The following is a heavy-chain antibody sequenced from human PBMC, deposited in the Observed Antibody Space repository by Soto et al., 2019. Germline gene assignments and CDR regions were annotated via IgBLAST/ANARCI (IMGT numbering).Heavy chain of an antibody. J-gene: IGHJ5*02. V-gene: IGHV3-23*01. CDR1: GINFRSRA. CDR2: TTDSGGDS. D-gene: IGHD2-2*01. Sequence: GGSLRLSCVAPGINFRSRAMSWVRQAPGEGLEWVSVTTDSGGDSKYADSVRGRFTISRDNSKNTLYLQMSSLRDEDTAVYYCVRDPGPRPAAIRGLGWFDPWGQGTLVTVSS. CDR3: VRDPGPRPAAIRGLGWFDP.